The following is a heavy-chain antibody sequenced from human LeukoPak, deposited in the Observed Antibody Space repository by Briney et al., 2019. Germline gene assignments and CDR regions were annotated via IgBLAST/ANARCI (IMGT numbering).Heavy chain of an antibody. Sequence: SVKVSCKASGGTFSRHAFSWVRQAPGQGLEWMGGIIPIFGTTNYAQKLQGRVMITTNESTSTAYMELSSLRSEDTAVYYCGRHHSSSYPYYYYYYMDVWGKGTTVTVSS. V-gene: IGHV1-69*05. CDR3: GRHHSSSYPYYYYYYMDV. J-gene: IGHJ6*03. CDR1: GGTFSRHA. CDR2: IIPIFGTT. D-gene: IGHD3-22*01.